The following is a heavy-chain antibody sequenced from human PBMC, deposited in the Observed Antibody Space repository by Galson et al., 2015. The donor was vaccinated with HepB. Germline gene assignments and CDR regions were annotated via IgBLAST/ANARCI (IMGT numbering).Heavy chain of an antibody. CDR3: ARDYRPGFGSGKNYPNWFDP. CDR1: GFTFSIYS. D-gene: IGHD3-10*01. V-gene: IGHV3-21*01. CDR2: ISSTNNYI. J-gene: IGHJ5*02. Sequence: SLRLSCAASGFTFSIYSMNWVRQAPGKGLEWVSSISSTNNYIYYADSVKGRFTISRDNTKNSLYLQMNTLRAEDTAVYYCARDYRPGFGSGKNYPNWFDPWGQGTLVTVSS.